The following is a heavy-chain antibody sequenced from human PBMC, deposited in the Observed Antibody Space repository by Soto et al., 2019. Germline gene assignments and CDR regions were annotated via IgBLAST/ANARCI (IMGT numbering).Heavy chain of an antibody. CDR1: DDSINSDKYY. Sequence: QLQLQESGPGLVKPSETLSLTCSVSDDSINSDKYYWGWIRQPPGKGLEWIGSIYYRGNAYYNPPPRTRVTISLDKSKSQFSLKLNSVTAADSAVYFCARLEGLATISYYFDFWGPGALVTVSS. D-gene: IGHD3-9*01. CDR2: IYYRGNA. J-gene: IGHJ4*02. V-gene: IGHV4-39*01. CDR3: ARLEGLATISYYFDF.